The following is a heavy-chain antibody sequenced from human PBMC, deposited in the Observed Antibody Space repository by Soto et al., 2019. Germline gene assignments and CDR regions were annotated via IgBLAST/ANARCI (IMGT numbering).Heavy chain of an antibody. CDR3: ARVRDYYFHMDV. Sequence: PGVSLRLSCAASGFTFSSYAMSWVRQAPGKGLEWVSAISGSGGSTYYADSVKGRFTISRDNAKNSLSLQMNSLRAEDTAVYYCARVRDYYFHMDVWGKGTTVTVSS. J-gene: IGHJ6*03. CDR1: GFTFSSYA. CDR2: ISGSGGST. V-gene: IGHV3-23*01.